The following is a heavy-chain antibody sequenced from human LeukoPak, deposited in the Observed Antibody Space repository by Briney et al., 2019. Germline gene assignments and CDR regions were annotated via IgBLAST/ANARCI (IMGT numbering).Heavy chain of an antibody. CDR2: INWNGGST. D-gene: IGHD6-19*01. CDR3: ARFVRVGAVADAFDY. CDR1: GFTFDDYG. Sequence: GGSLRLSCAASGFTFDDYGMSWVRQAPGKGLEWVSGINWNGGSTGYADSVKGRFSISRDNAKNSLYLQMNSLRAEDTALYYCARFVRVGAVADAFDYWGQGTLVTVSS. V-gene: IGHV3-20*04. J-gene: IGHJ4*02.